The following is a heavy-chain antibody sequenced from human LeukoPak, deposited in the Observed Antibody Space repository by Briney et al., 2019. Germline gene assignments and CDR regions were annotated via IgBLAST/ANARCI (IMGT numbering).Heavy chain of an antibody. CDR1: GGSISSYY. Sequence: PSETPSLTCTVSGGSISSYYWSWIRQPAGKGLQWIGRIYSSGSANYNPSLKSRVTMSVDTSKNQFSLRLNSMTAADTAVYYCARDLGFWSGPDYWGHGTLVTVSS. J-gene: IGHJ4*01. V-gene: IGHV4-4*07. CDR2: IYSSGSA. D-gene: IGHD3-3*01. CDR3: ARDLGFWSGPDY.